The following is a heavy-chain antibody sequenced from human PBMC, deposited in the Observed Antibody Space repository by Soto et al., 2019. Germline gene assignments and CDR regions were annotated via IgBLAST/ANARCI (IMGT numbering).Heavy chain of an antibody. V-gene: IGHV3-23*01. J-gene: IGHJ4*02. Sequence: GGSPRLSCAAPGFTLCSHALSWVPPAPGKGLEWVSAISGSGGSTYYADSVKGRFTISRDNSKNTLYLQMNSLRAEDTAVYYCAKDPRWYSSGSIRVYWGQGTLVTVSS. CDR3: AKDPRWYSSGSIRVY. CDR1: GFTLCSHA. CDR2: ISGSGGST. D-gene: IGHD6-19*01.